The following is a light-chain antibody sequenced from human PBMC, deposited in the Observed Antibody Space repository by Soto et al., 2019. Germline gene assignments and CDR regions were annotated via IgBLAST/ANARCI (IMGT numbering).Light chain of an antibody. Sequence: EIVLTQSPGTLSLSPGERATLSCRASQSVSSSYLAWYQQKPGQAPRLLIYGASSRATGIPDRFSVSGSGTDFTLTISRLEPEDFAVYYFQQYGSSPYTFGQGTQLEIK. V-gene: IGKV3-20*01. CDR3: QQYGSSPYT. J-gene: IGKJ2*01. CDR1: QSVSSSY. CDR2: GAS.